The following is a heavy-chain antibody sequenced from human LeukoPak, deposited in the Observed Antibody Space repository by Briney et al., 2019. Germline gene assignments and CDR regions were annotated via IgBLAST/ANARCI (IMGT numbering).Heavy chain of an antibody. CDR1: GFTFSSYS. J-gene: IGHJ4*02. V-gene: IGHV3-48*02. CDR3: ARSDYYDSSGYVFFDY. CDR2: ISSSSSTI. D-gene: IGHD3-22*01. Sequence: GGSLRLSCAASGFTFSSYSMNWVRQAPGKGLEWVSCISSSSSTIYYADSVKGRFTISRDNAKNSLYLQMNSLRDEDTAVYYCARSDYYDSSGYVFFDYCGQGTLVTVSS.